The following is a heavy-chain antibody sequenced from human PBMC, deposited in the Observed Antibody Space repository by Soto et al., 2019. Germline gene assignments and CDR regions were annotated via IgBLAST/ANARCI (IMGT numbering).Heavy chain of an antibody. CDR3: ARHDAAPSFYYYYYGMDV. V-gene: IGHV5-10-1*01. J-gene: IGHJ6*02. CDR2: IDPSDSYT. CDR1: GYSFTSYW. D-gene: IGHD2-15*01. Sequence: GESLKISCKGSGYSFTSYWISWVRQMPGKGLEWMGRIDPSDSYTNYSPSFQGHFTISADKSISTAYLQWSSLKASDTAMYYCARHDAAPSFYYYYYGMDVWGQGTTVTVSS.